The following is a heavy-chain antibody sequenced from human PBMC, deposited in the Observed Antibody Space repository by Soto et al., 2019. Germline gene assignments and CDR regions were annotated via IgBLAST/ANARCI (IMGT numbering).Heavy chain of an antibody. V-gene: IGHV1-58*02. Sequence: SVKVSCKASGFTFTSSAMQWVRQARGQRLEWIGWIVVGSVNTNYAQKFQERVTITRDMSTSTAYMELSSLRSEDTAVYYCAANVYGDWNFDYWGQGTLVTVSS. CDR2: IVVGSVNT. D-gene: IGHD4-17*01. J-gene: IGHJ4*02. CDR1: GFTFTSSA. CDR3: AANVYGDWNFDY.